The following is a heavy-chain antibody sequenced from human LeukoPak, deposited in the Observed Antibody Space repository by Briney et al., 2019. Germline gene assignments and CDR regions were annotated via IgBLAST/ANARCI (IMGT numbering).Heavy chain of an antibody. V-gene: IGHV3-23*01. CDR1: GFTFSSYA. CDR3: AKGGLEKLAE. J-gene: IGHJ4*02. CDR2: ISVSGGST. Sequence: GPPGLSCAASGFTFSSYAMSWVRQAPGKGLEWVSAISVSGGSTYYGSSVKGRFTISRVNSMNTLYLQMSSLRAEDTAVYHCAKGGLEKLAEWGQG. D-gene: IGHD3-16*01.